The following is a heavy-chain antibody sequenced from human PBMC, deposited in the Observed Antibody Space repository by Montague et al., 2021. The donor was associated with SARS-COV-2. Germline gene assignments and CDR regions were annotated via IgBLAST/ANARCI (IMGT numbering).Heavy chain of an antibody. Sequence: SETLSLTCAVYGGSFSDYFWTWIRQPPGKGLEWIGEINHRGTSNYNPSPKSRVSISVDTSKNQFSLYLGSATAADTAVYYCARGRQHFNMIVVVMTGGEYYFDYWGQGTLVTVSS. J-gene: IGHJ4*02. CDR1: GGSFSDYF. V-gene: IGHV4-34*01. CDR2: INHRGTS. D-gene: IGHD3-22*01. CDR3: ARGRQHFNMIVVVMTGGEYYFDY.